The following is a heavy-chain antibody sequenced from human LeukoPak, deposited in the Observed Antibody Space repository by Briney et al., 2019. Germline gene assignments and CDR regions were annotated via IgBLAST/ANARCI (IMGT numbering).Heavy chain of an antibody. CDR2: IIPIFGTA. V-gene: IGHV1-69*13. J-gene: IGHJ1*01. Sequence: SVKVSCKASGGTFSSYAISWARQAPGQGLEWMGGIIPIFGTANYAQKFQGRVTITADESTSTAYMELSSLRSEDTAVYYCARVWGGGYYQGEYFQHWGQGTLVTVSS. CDR3: ARVWGGGYYQGEYFQH. CDR1: GGTFSSYA. D-gene: IGHD3-22*01.